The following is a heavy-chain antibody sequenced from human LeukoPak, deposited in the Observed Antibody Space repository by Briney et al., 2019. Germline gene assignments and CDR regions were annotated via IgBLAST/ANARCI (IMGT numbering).Heavy chain of an antibody. J-gene: IGHJ6*03. CDR1: GYTFTSYG. V-gene: IGHV1-18*01. CDR2: ISAYNGNT. CDR3: ARSLGSYSLYYMDV. Sequence: ASVTVSCMASGYTFTSYGISWVRQAPGQGLEWMGWISAYNGNTNYAQKLQGRVTMTTDTSTRTAYMERRSLRSDDAAVYYSARSLGSYSLYYMDVWGKGTTVTVSS. D-gene: IGHD3-10*01.